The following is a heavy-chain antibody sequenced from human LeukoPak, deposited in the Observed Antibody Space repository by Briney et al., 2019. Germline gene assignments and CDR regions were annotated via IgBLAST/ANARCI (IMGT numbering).Heavy chain of an antibody. J-gene: IGHJ4*02. D-gene: IGHD1-26*01. CDR1: GGSISSYN. CDR3: ARDRVWDSGSYYFDY. CDR2: INYSGST. V-gene: IGHV4-59*12. Sequence: PSETLSLTCTVSGGSISSYNWNWIRQPPGKGLEWIGYINYSGSTNYNPSLKSRVTISVDTSKNQFSLKLSSVTAADTAVYFCARDRVWDSGSYYFDYWGQGTLVTVSS.